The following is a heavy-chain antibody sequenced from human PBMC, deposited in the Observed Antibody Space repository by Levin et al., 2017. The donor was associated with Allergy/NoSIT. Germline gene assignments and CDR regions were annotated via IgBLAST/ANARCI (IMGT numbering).Heavy chain of an antibody. D-gene: IGHD4-11*01. V-gene: IGHV3-72*01. Sequence: GGSLRLSCAASGFTFSDHYMDWVRQAPGKGLEWVGRTRNKANSYTTEYAASVKGRFTISRDDSKNSLYLQMNSLKTEDTAVYYCARDRDYTIDYWGQGTLVTVSS. CDR2: TRNKANSYTT. J-gene: IGHJ4*02. CDR3: ARDRDYTIDY. CDR1: GFTFSDHY.